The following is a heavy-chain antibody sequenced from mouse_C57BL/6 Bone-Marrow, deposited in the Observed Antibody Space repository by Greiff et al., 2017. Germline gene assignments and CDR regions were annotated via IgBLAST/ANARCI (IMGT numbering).Heavy chain of an antibody. Sequence: QVQLQQSGPELVKPGASVKISCKASGYAFSSSWMNWVKQRPGKGLEWIGRIYPGDGDTNYNGKFKGKATLTADKSSSTAYMQLSSLTSEDSAVYFGARSGDYGGFAYWGQGTLVTVSA. V-gene: IGHV1-82*01. CDR1: GYAFSSSW. J-gene: IGHJ3*01. D-gene: IGHD2-4*01. CDR3: ARSGDYGGFAY. CDR2: IYPGDGDT.